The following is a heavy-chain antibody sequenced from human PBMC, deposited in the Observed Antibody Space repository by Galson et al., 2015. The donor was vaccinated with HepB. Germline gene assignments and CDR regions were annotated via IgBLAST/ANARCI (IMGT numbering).Heavy chain of an antibody. Sequence: SVKVSCKASGYIFGLYGITWVRQAPGQGLEWMGWISPHNGDTNYPQNLQGRVTMTTDTSTSTAFMDLGSLRPDDTAEYYCARDLRGPQNYHILTDFWASALDVWGQGTTVTVSS. CDR3: ARDLRGPQNYHILTDFWASALDV. V-gene: IGHV1-18*04. CDR2: ISPHNGDT. CDR1: GYIFGLYG. D-gene: IGHD3-9*01. J-gene: IGHJ6*02.